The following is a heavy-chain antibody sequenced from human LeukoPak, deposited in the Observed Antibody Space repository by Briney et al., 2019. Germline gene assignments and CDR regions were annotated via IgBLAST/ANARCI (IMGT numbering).Heavy chain of an antibody. CDR1: GYTFTRYY. J-gene: IGHJ4*02. Sequence: ASVDFSCKASGYTFTRYYIHWVRHAPGQGLELMGCINPNSDGTNYPEKFPGSVTMTTDTSISTAYMELSRLRSDDTAVYSSARAPFRRGYSYGYYWGQGTMVTVSS. D-gene: IGHD5-18*01. V-gene: IGHV1-2*02. CDR2: INPNSDGT. CDR3: ARAPFRRGYSYGYY.